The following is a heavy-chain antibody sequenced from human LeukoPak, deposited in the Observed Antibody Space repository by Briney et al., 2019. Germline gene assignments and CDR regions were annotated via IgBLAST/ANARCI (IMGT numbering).Heavy chain of an antibody. Sequence: TGGSLRLSCAASGFTFSNYDMHWVRQAPGKGLEWVSAISSSSSYIYYADSIKDRFTISRDNAENSLYLQMNSLRAVDTAVYFCARGEEKATITALDSWGQGTLVTVSS. D-gene: IGHD5-24*01. J-gene: IGHJ4*02. CDR3: ARGEEKATITALDS. CDR2: ISSSSSYI. CDR1: GFTFSNYD. V-gene: IGHV3-21*01.